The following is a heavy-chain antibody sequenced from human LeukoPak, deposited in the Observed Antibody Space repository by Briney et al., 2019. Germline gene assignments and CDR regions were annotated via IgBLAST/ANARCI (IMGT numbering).Heavy chain of an antibody. CDR1: GFTFSSYG. V-gene: IGHV3-30*02. J-gene: IGHJ4*02. CDR2: IRYDGSNK. D-gene: IGHD3-3*01. Sequence: PGGSLRLSCAASGFTFSSYGMHWVRQAPGKGLEGVAFIRYDGSNKYYADSVKGRFTISRDNTKNTLYLQMNSLRTEDTAVYYCARDRAAFGVVQVGYWGQGTLVTVSS. CDR3: ARDRAAFGVVQVGY.